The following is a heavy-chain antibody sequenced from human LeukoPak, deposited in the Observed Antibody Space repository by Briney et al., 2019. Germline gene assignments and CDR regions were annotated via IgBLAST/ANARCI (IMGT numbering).Heavy chain of an antibody. Sequence: PSETLSLTCTVSGVSISSYYWSWIRQPPGKGLEWIGYIYYSGSTNYNPSLKSRVTISVDTSKNQFSLKLSSVTAADTAVYYCARDTGSGWPYWYGMDVWGQGTTVTVSS. D-gene: IGHD6-19*01. CDR2: IYYSGST. CDR3: ARDTGSGWPYWYGMDV. CDR1: GVSISSYY. J-gene: IGHJ6*02. V-gene: IGHV4-59*01.